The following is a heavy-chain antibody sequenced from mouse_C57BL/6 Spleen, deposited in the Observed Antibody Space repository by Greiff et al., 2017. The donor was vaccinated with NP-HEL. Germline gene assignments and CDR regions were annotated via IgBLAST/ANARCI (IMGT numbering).Heavy chain of an antibody. D-gene: IGHD3-2*02. CDR2: IDPEDGDT. Sequence: VQLQQSGAELVRPGASVKLSCTASGFNIKDYYMHWVKQRPEQGLEWIGRIDPEDGDTEYAPKFQGKATLTADTSSNTAYLQLSSLTSEDTAVYYCTTRQLRLQWAWFAYWGQGTLVTVSA. J-gene: IGHJ3*01. CDR1: GFNIKDYY. V-gene: IGHV14-1*01. CDR3: TTRQLRLQWAWFAY.